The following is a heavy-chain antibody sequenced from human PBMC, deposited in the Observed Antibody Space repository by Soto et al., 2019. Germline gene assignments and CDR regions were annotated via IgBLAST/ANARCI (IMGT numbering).Heavy chain of an antibody. D-gene: IGHD1-26*01. CDR3: ARTSGCGQFNWFDP. Sequence: QVQLVQSGAEVKKPGASVKVSCKSSGYTFSNYYMHWVRQAPGQGLEWMGMINRSGGTTSYAQKFQGRVAMTRDTSTSTVYMELSGLRSQDTAVYYCARTSGCGQFNWFDPWGQGTLVTVSS. CDR1: GYTFSNYY. CDR2: INRSGGTT. V-gene: IGHV1-46*01. J-gene: IGHJ5*02.